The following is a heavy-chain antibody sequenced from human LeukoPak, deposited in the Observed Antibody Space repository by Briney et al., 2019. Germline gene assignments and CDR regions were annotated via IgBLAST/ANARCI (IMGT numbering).Heavy chain of an antibody. J-gene: IGHJ4*02. CDR1: EFTFSDYY. CDR2: ISSSCSTI. D-gene: IGHD3-16*02. CDR3: ASARRDYVWGSYRYPYYFDY. V-gene: IGHV3-11*01. Sequence: GGSLRLSCAASEFTFSDYYMSWIRQAPGKGLEWVSYISSSCSTIYYADSVKGRFTISRDNAKNSLYLQMNSLRAEDTAVYYCASARRDYVWGSYRYPYYFDYWGQGTLVTVSS.